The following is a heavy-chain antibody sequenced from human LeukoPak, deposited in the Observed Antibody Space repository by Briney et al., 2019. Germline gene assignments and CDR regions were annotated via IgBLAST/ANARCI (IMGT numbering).Heavy chain of an antibody. V-gene: IGHV5-51*01. J-gene: IGHJ5*01. D-gene: IGHD2-15*01. CDR3: VRTPTCSSGSCYPNWFDS. CDR1: GYSFTNNW. CDR2: VYPSDSHT. Sequence: GESLKISCQGSGYSFTNNWIGWVRHRPGKGLDWMAIVYPSDSHTKYNPSFQGQVTISADKSSSTAYLQWISLRASDTAIYYCVRTPTCSSGSCYPNWFDSWGQGTLVTVSS.